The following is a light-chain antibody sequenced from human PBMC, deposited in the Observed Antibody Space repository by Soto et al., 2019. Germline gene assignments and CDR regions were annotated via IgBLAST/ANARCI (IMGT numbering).Light chain of an antibody. CDR2: GAS. V-gene: IGKV3-15*01. CDR1: QSVNSK. Sequence: ETVMTQSPATLSVSPGERATLSCRASQSVNSKIAWYQQKPGQAPRLLIYGASTRATDIPARFSGSGSGTEFTLTISSLQSEDFAVYYCQQYNKWPRWTFGQGTKGDIK. J-gene: IGKJ1*01. CDR3: QQYNKWPRWT.